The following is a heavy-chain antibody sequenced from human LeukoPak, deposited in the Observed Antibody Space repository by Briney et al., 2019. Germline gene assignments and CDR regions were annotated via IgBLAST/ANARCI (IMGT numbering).Heavy chain of an antibody. CDR3: ARSGTGRDCSSTRCQNYYYYMDV. D-gene: IGHD2-2*01. CDR2: IIPIFGTA. J-gene: IGHJ6*03. CDR1: GGTFSSYA. V-gene: IGHV1-69*05. Sequence: ASVKVSCKASGGTFSSYAISWVRQAPGQGLEWMGGIIPIFGTANYAQKFQGRVTITTDESTSTAYMELSSLRSEDTAVYYCARSGTGRDCSSTRCQNYYYYMDVWGKGTTVTVSS.